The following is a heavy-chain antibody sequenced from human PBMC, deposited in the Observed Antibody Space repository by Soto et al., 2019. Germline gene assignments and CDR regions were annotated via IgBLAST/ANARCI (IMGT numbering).Heavy chain of an antibody. D-gene: IGHD5-18*01. CDR2: IIPIFGTT. CDR3: ARLHSHGTYGMDV. CDR1: GGSFTYT. J-gene: IGHJ6*02. Sequence: QMHLVQSGAEVKKPGSSVKVSCKASGGSFTYTLSWVRQAPGQGLEWMGGIIPIFGTTNYAQKFQDRVTITADESTKTAYMELNTLTSEDTAVYYCARLHSHGTYGMDVWGQGPTVTVSS. V-gene: IGHV1-69*01.